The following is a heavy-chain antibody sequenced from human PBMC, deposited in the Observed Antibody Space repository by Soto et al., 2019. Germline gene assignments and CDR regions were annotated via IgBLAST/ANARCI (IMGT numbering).Heavy chain of an antibody. D-gene: IGHD1-26*01. Sequence: QVQLVESGGGVVQPGRSLRLSCAASGFTFSSYGMHWVRHAPGKGLEWVAVISYDGSNKYYADSVKGRFTISRDNSKNTLYLQMNSLRAEDTAVYYCARSPYSVSYLAYFDYWGQGTLATVSS. J-gene: IGHJ4*02. CDR2: ISYDGSNK. CDR3: ARSPYSVSYLAYFDY. CDR1: GFTFSSYG. V-gene: IGHV3-30*03.